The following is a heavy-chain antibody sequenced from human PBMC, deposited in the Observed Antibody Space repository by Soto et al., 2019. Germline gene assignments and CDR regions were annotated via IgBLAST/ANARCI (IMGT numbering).Heavy chain of an antibody. CDR1: GFIFSDYA. J-gene: IGHJ6*02. CDR3: AKVIGGLESYWGGYHYYYALDV. Sequence: EVQLLESGGGLTQPGGSLRLSCAASGFIFSDYAMYWVRQAPGKGLEWVSVISGSDGTTYYADSVRGRFTMSRDNSRNTIYMQMMSLRAEDTAVYYCAKVIGGLESYWGGYHYYYALDVWVHGTTVTVSS. V-gene: IGHV3-23*01. D-gene: IGHD3-10*01. CDR2: ISGSDGTT.